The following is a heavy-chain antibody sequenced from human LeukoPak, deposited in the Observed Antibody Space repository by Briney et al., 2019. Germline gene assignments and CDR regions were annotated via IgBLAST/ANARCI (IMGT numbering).Heavy chain of an antibody. D-gene: IGHD6-6*01. CDR1: GYTFTSYD. Sequence: GASVKVSCKASGYTFTSYDINWVRQATGQGLEWMGIINPSGGSTSYAQKFQGRVTMTRDMSTSTVYMELSSLRSEDTAVYYCARDAGKYSSSSDYYYYYYMDVWGKGTTVTVSS. J-gene: IGHJ6*03. V-gene: IGHV1-46*01. CDR3: ARDAGKYSSSSDYYYYYYMDV. CDR2: INPSGGST.